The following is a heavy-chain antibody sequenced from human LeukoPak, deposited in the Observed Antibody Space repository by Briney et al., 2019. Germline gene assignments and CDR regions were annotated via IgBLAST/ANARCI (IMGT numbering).Heavy chain of an antibody. CDR1: GFTFSSYG. CDR2: ISSSSSTI. J-gene: IGHJ4*02. CDR3: ARVEDYDILTGFDY. D-gene: IGHD3-9*01. Sequence: GGSLRLSRAASGFTFSSYGMTWVRQAPGKGLEWVSYISSSSSTIYYADSVKGRFTISRDNAKNSLYLQLNSLRAEDTAVYYCARVEDYDILTGFDYWGQGTLVTVSS. V-gene: IGHV3-48*01.